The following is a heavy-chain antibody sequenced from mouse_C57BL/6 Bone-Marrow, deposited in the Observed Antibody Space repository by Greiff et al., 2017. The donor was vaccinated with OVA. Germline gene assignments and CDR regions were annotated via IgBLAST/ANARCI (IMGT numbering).Heavy chain of an antibody. J-gene: IGHJ1*03. D-gene: IGHD2-5*01. V-gene: IGHV1-19*01. CDR3: ARYSNYVYWYFDV. CDR1: GYTFTDYY. CDR2: INPYNGGT. Sequence: VQLQQSGPVLVKPGASVKMSCKASGYTFTDYYMNWVKQSHGKSLEWIGVINPYNGGTSYNQKFKGKATLTVDKSSSTAYMELNSLTSEDSAVYYCARYSNYVYWYFDVWGTGTTVTVSS.